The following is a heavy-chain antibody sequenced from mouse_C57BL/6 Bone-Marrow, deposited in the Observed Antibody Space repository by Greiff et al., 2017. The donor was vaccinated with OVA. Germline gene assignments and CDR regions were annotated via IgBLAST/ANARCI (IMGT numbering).Heavy chain of an antibody. V-gene: IGHV14-1*01. CDR3: ARWGDYDGWYFDV. CDR2: IDPEDGDT. J-gene: IGHJ1*03. Sequence: VQLQQSGAELVRPGASVKLSCTASGFNIKDYYMHWVKQRPEQGLEWIGRIDPEDGDTEYAPKFKGKATLTADKSSSTAYMELRSLTSEDSAVYFCARWGDYDGWYFDVWGTGTTVTVSS. CDR1: GFNIKDYY. D-gene: IGHD2-4*01.